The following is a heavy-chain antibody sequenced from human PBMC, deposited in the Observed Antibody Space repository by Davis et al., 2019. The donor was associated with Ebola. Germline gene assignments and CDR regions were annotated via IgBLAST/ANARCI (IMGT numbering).Heavy chain of an antibody. CDR2: IYPGDSGN. D-gene: IGHD3-22*01. Sequence: GESLKISCKGSGYSFTSYWIGWVRQMPGKGLEWMGIIYPGDSGNRESPPFQGQVTISADKSTNTAYLLWSSLQAADAAMYYCARHRDYDDADRHLQYYFDYWGQGTLVTVSS. CDR3: ARHRDYDDADRHLQYYFDY. V-gene: IGHV5-51*01. J-gene: IGHJ4*02. CDR1: GYSFTSYW.